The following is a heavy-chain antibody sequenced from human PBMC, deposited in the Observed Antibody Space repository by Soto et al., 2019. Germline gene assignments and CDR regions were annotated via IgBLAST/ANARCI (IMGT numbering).Heavy chain of an antibody. J-gene: IGHJ6*02. CDR2: IYHSGST. D-gene: IGHD6-13*01. Sequence: QVQLQESGPGLVKPSGTLSLTCAVSGGSISSSNWWSWVRQPPGKGLEWIGEIYHSGSTNYNPSLKRRVTISVDKSKNQFSLKLSSVTAADTAVYYCATLRYSSSWALDYGMDVWGQGTTVTVSS. CDR3: ATLRYSSSWALDYGMDV. CDR1: GGSISSSNW. V-gene: IGHV4-4*02.